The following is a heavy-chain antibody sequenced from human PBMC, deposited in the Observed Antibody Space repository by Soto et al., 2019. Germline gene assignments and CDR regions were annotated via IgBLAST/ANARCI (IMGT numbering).Heavy chain of an antibody. CDR1: GYMFTGYY. Sequence: QVHLVQSGAEVKRPGASVKVSCKASGYMFTGYYLHWVRQAPGQGLEWMGWINPDSGGTNYAQKFQGRVTMTRDTSINTAYMEVSRLTSDDTAVYYCAIRTGQMASISEFDGYWFFDLWGRGTLVTVSS. V-gene: IGHV1-2*02. D-gene: IGHD2-8*01. CDR3: AIRTGQMASISEFDGYWFFDL. CDR2: INPDSGGT. J-gene: IGHJ2*01.